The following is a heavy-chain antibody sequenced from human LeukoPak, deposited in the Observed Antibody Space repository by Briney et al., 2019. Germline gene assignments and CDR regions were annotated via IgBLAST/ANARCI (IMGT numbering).Heavy chain of an antibody. V-gene: IGHV3-23*01. D-gene: IGHD2-2*01. Sequence: GGSLRLSCAASGFTFSSYAMSWVRQAPGKGLEWVSAISGSGGSTYYADSVKGRFTISRDNSKNTLYLQMNSLRAEDTAVYYCARDPSTYCSSTSCYGLPDDYWGQGTLVTVSS. J-gene: IGHJ4*02. CDR3: ARDPSTYCSSTSCYGLPDDY. CDR1: GFTFSSYA. CDR2: ISGSGGST.